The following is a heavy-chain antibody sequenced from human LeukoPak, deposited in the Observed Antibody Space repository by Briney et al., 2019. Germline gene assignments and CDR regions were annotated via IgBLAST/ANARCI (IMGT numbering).Heavy chain of an antibody. CDR3: ARESIGGGFYCSSTSCSGPFDY. J-gene: IGHJ4*02. D-gene: IGHD2-2*01. CDR1: GGSISSYY. Sequence: PSETLSLTCTVSGGSISSYYWSWIRQHPGKGLEWIGYIYYSGSTYYNPPLKSRVTISVDTSKNQFSLKLSSVTAADTAVYYCARESIGGGFYCSSTSCSGPFDYWGQGTLVTVSS. V-gene: IGHV4-59*06. CDR2: IYYSGST.